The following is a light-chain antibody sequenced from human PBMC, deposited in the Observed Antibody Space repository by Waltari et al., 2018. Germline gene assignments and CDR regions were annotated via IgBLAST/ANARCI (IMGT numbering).Light chain of an antibody. Sequence: QSVLTQPPSASGTPGQRVTISCSGGSSNIGSNYIYWYQQLPGTAPKLLIYSDNQRPSGVPDRLSGSKSGTSASLAISGLRSEDEADYYCAAWDASLSGRVFGGGTKLTVL. V-gene: IGLV1-47*01. J-gene: IGLJ3*02. CDR3: AAWDASLSGRV. CDR1: SSNIGSNY. CDR2: SDN.